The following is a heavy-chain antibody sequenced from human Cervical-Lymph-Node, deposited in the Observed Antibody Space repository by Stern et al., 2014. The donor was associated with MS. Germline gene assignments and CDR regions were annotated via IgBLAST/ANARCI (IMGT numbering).Heavy chain of an antibody. CDR1: GFTFSHFS. Sequence: EVQLVESGGTLVQPGGSLRFSCAASGFTFSHFSINWVRQAPGKGLEWIASITGEGTTSYADSVQGRFTISRDNARNSLYLHMTNLRDEDTAVHYCATLDYWGQGTLVTVSS. CDR3: ATLDY. J-gene: IGHJ4*02. CDR2: ITGEGTT. V-gene: IGHV3-48*02.